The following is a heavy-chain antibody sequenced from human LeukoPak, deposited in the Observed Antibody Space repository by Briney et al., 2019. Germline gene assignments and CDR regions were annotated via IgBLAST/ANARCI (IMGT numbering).Heavy chain of an antibody. D-gene: IGHD2-21*02. CDR2: ISISSSSYI. J-gene: IGHJ4*02. V-gene: IGHV3-21*01. Sequence: GGSLRLSCAASGFTFRSYSMNWVRQAPGKGLEWVSSISISSSSYIYYADSVKGRFTISRDNAKNSLYLQMNSLRAEDTAVYFCARSDYCGGDCYSSLSNYWGQGTLVTVSS. CDR1: GFTFRSYS. CDR3: ARSDYCGGDCYSSLSNY.